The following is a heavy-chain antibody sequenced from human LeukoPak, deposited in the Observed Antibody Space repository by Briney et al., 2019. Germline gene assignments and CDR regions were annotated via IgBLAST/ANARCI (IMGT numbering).Heavy chain of an antibody. CDR1: GGTFSSYA. Sequence: GSSVKVSCKASGGTFSSYAISWVRQAPGQGLEWMGRIIPILGIANYAQKFQGRVTITADKSTSTAYMELSSLRSEDTAVYYCARDFSSKKFDYWGQGTLVTVSS. D-gene: IGHD2/OR15-2a*01. CDR2: IIPILGIA. V-gene: IGHV1-69*04. J-gene: IGHJ4*02. CDR3: ARDFSSKKFDY.